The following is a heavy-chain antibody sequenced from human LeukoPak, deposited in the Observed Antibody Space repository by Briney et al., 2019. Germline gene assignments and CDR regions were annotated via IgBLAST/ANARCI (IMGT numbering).Heavy chain of an antibody. J-gene: IGHJ4*02. CDR2: IIPIFGTA. CDR1: GGTFSSYA. D-gene: IGHD5-18*01. V-gene: IGHV1-69*01. Sequence: SVKVSCKASGGTFSSYAISWVRQAPGQGLEWMGGIIPIFGTANYAQKFQGRVTITADESTSTAYMELSSLRSENTAVYYCARDHAGYSYGFDYWGQGTLVTVSS. CDR3: ARDHAGYSYGFDY.